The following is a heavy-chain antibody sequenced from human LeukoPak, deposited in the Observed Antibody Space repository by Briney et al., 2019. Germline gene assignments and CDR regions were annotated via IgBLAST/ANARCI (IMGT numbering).Heavy chain of an antibody. CDR3: ARVLAAADAGGAFDI. V-gene: IGHV4-34*01. CDR1: GGSFSGYY. Sequence: PSETLSLTCAVYGGSFSGYYWSWIRQPPGKGLEWIGEINHSGSTNYNPSLKSRVILSVDTSKNQFSLKLSSVTAADTAVYFCARVLAAADAGGAFDIWGQGTMVTVSS. CDR2: INHSGST. D-gene: IGHD6-13*01. J-gene: IGHJ3*02.